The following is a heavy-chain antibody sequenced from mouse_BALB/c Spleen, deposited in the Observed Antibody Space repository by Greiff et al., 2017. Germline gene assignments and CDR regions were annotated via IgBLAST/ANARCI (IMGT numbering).Heavy chain of an antibody. J-gene: IGHJ4*01. CDR1: GFTFSDYY. V-gene: IGHV5-4*02. Sequence: EVLLVESGGGLVKPGGSLKLSCAASGFTFSDYYMHWVRQTPEKRLEWVATISDGGSYTYYPASVKGRFTISRDNAKNNLYLQMSSLKSEDTAMYYCAREERDYWGQGTSVTVSA. CDR3: AREERDY. CDR2: ISDGGSYT.